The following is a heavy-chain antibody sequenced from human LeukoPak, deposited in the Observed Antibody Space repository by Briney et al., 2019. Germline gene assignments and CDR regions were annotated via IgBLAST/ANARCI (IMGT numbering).Heavy chain of an antibody. CDR2: IYSGGST. Sequence: ETLSLTCTVSGGSIRSNYMSWVRQAPGKGLEWVSVIYSGGSTYYADSVKGRFTISRDNSKNTLYLQMTSLRAEDTAVYYCAKYSRSWSYFDYWGQGTMVTVSS. V-gene: IGHV3-66*02. D-gene: IGHD6-13*01. CDR3: AKYSRSWSYFDY. J-gene: IGHJ4*02. CDR1: GGSIRSNY.